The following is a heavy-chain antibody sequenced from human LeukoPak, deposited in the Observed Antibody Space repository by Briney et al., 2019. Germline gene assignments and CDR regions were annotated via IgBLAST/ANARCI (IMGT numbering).Heavy chain of an antibody. J-gene: IGHJ3*02. V-gene: IGHV1-46*01. CDR1: GYTFTTYY. D-gene: IGHD4-11*01. CDR3: ARLSQQTIDI. CDR2: IDPSGGST. Sequence: ASVKVSCKASGYTFTTYYMHWVRQAPGQGLEWMGIIDPSGGSTSYAQKFQGRVTMTRDTSTSTVYMELSSLRSDDTAVYYCARLSQQTIDIWGQGTLVTVPS.